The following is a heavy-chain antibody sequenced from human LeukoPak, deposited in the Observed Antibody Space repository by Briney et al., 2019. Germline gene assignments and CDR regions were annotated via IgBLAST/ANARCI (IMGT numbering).Heavy chain of an antibody. D-gene: IGHD6-13*01. V-gene: IGHV3-11*01. Sequence: GGSLRLSCAASGFTFRNYWMSWVRQAPGKGLEWVSYISSSGSTIYYADSVKGRFTISRDNAKNSLYLQMNSLRAEDTAVYYCASLRYSSSDFDYWGQGTLVTVSS. CDR1: GFTFRNYW. J-gene: IGHJ4*02. CDR3: ASLRYSSSDFDY. CDR2: ISSSGSTI.